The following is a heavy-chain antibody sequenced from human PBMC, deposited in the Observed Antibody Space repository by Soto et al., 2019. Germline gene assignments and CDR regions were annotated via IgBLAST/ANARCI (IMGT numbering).Heavy chain of an antibody. CDR1: GYPFTSQY. CDR3: GRVGQVLAETFVS. CDR2: INPRDGKT. Sequence: QVQLVQSGPEVKKPGAPVKIACKASGYPFTSQYIHWVRHAPGQGFQWMGIINPRDGKTTYAQNLQGRITRTRDTSTSTLYLELTSLTSDDTAVYYCGRVGQVLAETFVSWGQGTLITVSS. D-gene: IGHD3-3*01. J-gene: IGHJ4*02. V-gene: IGHV1-46*01.